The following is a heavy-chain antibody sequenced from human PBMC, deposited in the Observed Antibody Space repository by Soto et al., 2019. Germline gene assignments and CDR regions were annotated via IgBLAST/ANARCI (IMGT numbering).Heavy chain of an antibody. CDR2: ISGSGGST. Sequence: LRLSFAASGFTFSSYAMSWVRQAPGKGLEWVSAISGSGGSTYYADSVKGRFTISRDNSKNTLYLQMNGPRAEDTAVYYCAKDSKRKAYYYYGMDVWGQGTTVTVSS. CDR1: GFTFSSYA. CDR3: AKDSKRKAYYYYGMDV. D-gene: IGHD1-1*01. V-gene: IGHV3-23*01. J-gene: IGHJ6*02.